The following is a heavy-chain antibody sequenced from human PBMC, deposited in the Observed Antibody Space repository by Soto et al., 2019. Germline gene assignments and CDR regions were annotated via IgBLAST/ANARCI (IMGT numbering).Heavy chain of an antibody. D-gene: IGHD6-19*01. J-gene: IGHJ5*02. V-gene: IGHV4-31*03. CDR2: IYESGYT. CDR3: GRALRPIAMVYPWSDP. Sequence: PSETLSLTCTASGASVSTGAYSWVCEPQRPGKGLEWVGNIYESGYTYYNTSLKSRLTISLDRSNNQFSLGLTSVTAADTAVDYCGRALRPIAMVYPWSDPWGQGTLVTVSS. CDR1: GASVSTGAYS.